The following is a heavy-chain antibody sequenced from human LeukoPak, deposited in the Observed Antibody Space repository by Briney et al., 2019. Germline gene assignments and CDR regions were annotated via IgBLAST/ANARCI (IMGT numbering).Heavy chain of an antibody. D-gene: IGHD5-24*01. Sequence: PSETLSLTCAVYGGSFSGYYWSWIRQPPGKGLEWIGEINHSGSTNYTPSLKSRVTISVDTSKNQFSLKLSSVTAADTAVYYCARGPRRHGYNSYYYYYGMDVWGQGTTVTVSS. V-gene: IGHV4-34*01. CDR2: INHSGST. J-gene: IGHJ6*02. CDR3: ARGPRRHGYNSYYYYYGMDV. CDR1: GGSFSGYY.